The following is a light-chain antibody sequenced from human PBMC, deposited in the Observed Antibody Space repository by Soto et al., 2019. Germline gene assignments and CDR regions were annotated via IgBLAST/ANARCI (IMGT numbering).Light chain of an antibody. V-gene: IGKV3-15*01. Sequence: EIVMTQSPATLSVSPGERATHSCRSSQTIRNNLAWYQQKPGQAPRLLIYVASTRATDIPARFSGSGSGTDFTLTISSLQSEDFAFYYCQQYNSWPLTFGGGTNVEIK. CDR2: VAS. CDR3: QQYNSWPLT. J-gene: IGKJ4*01. CDR1: QTIRNN.